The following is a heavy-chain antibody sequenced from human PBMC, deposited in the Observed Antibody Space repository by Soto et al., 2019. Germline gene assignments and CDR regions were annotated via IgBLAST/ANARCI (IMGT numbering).Heavy chain of an antibody. CDR2: IYYNGNT. V-gene: IGHV4-31*02. CDR1: GGSIGSRDYY. CDR3: ARDKGGAALKGSGMDV. J-gene: IGHJ6*02. D-gene: IGHD2-8*01. Sequence: QVQMRQSGPGLVKPSQTLSLKCSVSGGSIGSRDYYWSWIRQHPEKGLERIGSIYYNGNTDYNPSLRGRPTISLDASMNEFSLKLTSATAADTAVYYCARDKGGAALKGSGMDVWGQGTTVTVS.